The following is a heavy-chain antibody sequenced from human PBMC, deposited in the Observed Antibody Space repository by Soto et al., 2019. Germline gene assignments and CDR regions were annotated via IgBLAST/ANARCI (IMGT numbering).Heavy chain of an antibody. CDR2: IIPILGTA. J-gene: IGHJ3*02. CDR3: VRYWNAGTLYGAFAI. V-gene: IGHV1-69*06. CDR1: GGTFSTYS. D-gene: IGHD4-17*01. Sequence: QVQLVQSGAEVKNPGSSVKVSCKTSGGTFSTYSIVWVRQAPGEGLEWMGGIIPILGTANYAQKFQDRVTITSDKATNTAYMELNSMRPEDTANYYGVRYWNAGTLYGAFAIWGQGPTVIVS.